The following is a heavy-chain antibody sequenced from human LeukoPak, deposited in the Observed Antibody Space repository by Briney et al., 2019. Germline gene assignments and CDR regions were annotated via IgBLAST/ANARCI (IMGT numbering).Heavy chain of an antibody. Sequence: ASVKVSCKASGYTFTGYYMHWVRQAPGQGLEWMGWINPNSGGTSYAQKFQGRVTMTRDTSISTAYMELSRLRSDDTAVYYCARARKKGSGSYTNYYYYYMDVWGKGTTVTVSS. CDR3: ARARKKGSGSYTNYYYYYMDV. J-gene: IGHJ6*03. CDR1: GYTFTGYY. D-gene: IGHD3-10*01. V-gene: IGHV1-2*02. CDR2: INPNSGGT.